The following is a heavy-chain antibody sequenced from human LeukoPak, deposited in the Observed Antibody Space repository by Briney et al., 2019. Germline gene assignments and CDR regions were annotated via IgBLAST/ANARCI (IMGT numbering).Heavy chain of an antibody. D-gene: IGHD3-16*01. V-gene: IGHV3-30*02. J-gene: IGHJ4*02. CDR1: GFTFSSYG. Sequence: GGSLRLSCAASGFTFSSYGMHWVRQAPGKGLEWVAFIRYDGSNKYYADSVKGRFTISRDNSKNTLYLQMNSLRAEDTAVYYCARGAMITFGGAYYFDYWGQGTLVTVSS. CDR2: IRYDGSNK. CDR3: ARGAMITFGGAYYFDY.